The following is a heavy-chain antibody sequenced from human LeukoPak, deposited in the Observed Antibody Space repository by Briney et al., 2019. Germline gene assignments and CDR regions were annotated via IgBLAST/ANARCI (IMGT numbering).Heavy chain of an antibody. Sequence: GGSLRLSCAASGFTFSSYEMNWVRQARGKGLEWVSYISSSGSTIYYADSVKGRFTISRDNAKNSLYLQMNSLRAEDTAVYYCARLPITHYYYMDVWGKGTTVTVSS. V-gene: IGHV3-48*03. CDR2: ISSSGSTI. J-gene: IGHJ6*03. CDR1: GFTFSSYE. D-gene: IGHD1-14*01. CDR3: ARLPITHYYYMDV.